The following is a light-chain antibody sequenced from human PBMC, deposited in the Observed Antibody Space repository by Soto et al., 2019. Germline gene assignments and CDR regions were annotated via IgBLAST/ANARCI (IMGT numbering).Light chain of an antibody. CDR3: QQYNNWWT. Sequence: EIVMTQSPATLSVSPGERATLSCRASQSVNSNLAWYQQKPGQAPRLLISGASTRATGIPARFSGSGSETEFTLTISSLQSEDLXVYXCQQYNNWWTFGQGTKVEIK. CDR2: GAS. V-gene: IGKV3-15*01. J-gene: IGKJ1*01. CDR1: QSVNSN.